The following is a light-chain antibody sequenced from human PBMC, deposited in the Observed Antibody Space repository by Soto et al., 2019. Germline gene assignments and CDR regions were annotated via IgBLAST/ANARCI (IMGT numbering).Light chain of an antibody. V-gene: IGKV3-11*01. J-gene: IGKJ1*01. Sequence: FSQSPATLACSPWGGATVSCMASQSVGDYLAWYQQKPGQAPRLLIYDTSDRASGIPARFSGSGSGADFSLTISSLEPEDFAVFFRQQRSVWPWTFGQGTKVDIK. CDR3: QQRSVWPWT. CDR1: QSVGDY. CDR2: DTS.